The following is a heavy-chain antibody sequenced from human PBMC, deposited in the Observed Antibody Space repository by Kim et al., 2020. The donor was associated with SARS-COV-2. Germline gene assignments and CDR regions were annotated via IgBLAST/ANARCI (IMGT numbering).Heavy chain of an antibody. D-gene: IGHD7-27*01. J-gene: IGHJ3*02. Sequence: SETLSLTCTVSGDSIKSDHWSWIRRPPGKGLEWIGYIYHTGSTGNNPSLTSRVSISVDVSENQFSLKLTSVTAADTAVYYCARMAGGTGGAFDIWGQGT. CDR2: IYHTGST. CDR3: ARMAGGTGGAFDI. V-gene: IGHV4-59*01. CDR1: GDSIKSDH.